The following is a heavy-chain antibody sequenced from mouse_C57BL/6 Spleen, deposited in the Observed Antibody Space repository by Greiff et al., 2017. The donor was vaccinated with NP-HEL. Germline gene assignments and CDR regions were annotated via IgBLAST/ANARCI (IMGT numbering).Heavy chain of an antibody. Sequence: LQESGAELVRPGASVTLSCKASGYTFTDYEMHWVKQTPVHGLEWIGAIDPETGGTAYNQKFKGKAILTADKSSSTAYMELRSLTSEDSAVYYCNRYYFDYWGQGTTLTVSS. CDR1: GYTFTDYE. J-gene: IGHJ2*01. CDR2: IDPETGGT. CDR3: NRYYFDY. V-gene: IGHV1-15*01.